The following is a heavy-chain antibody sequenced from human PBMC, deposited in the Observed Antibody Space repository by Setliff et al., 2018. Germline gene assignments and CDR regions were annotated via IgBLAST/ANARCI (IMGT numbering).Heavy chain of an antibody. CDR1: GYSISSGYY. CDR2: IYHSGST. Sequence: SETLSLTCAVSGYSISSGYYWGWIRQPPGKGLEWIGSIYHSGSTYYNPSLKSRVTISVATSKNQFSLKLSSVTAADTAVYYCARLYEFGELFSNYWGQGTLVTVSS. CDR3: ARLYEFGELFSNY. J-gene: IGHJ4*02. D-gene: IGHD3-10*01. V-gene: IGHV4-38-2*01.